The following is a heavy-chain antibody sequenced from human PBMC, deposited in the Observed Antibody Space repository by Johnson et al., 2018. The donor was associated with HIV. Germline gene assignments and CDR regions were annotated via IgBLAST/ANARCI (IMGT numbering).Heavy chain of an antibody. CDR3: ARATYYYDTSGYLTRPRAFDV. CDR1: GFSFSSYA. Sequence: QVQLVESGGGVVQPGRSLRLSCAASGFSFSSYAMHWVRQAPGKGLEWVAVVSYDGSERYYADSVKGRFTISRDSSKNTLCLQMNSLRADDTALYYCARATYYYDTSGYLTRPRAFDVWGQGTMVTVSS. D-gene: IGHD3-22*01. CDR2: VSYDGSER. J-gene: IGHJ3*01. V-gene: IGHV3-30*04.